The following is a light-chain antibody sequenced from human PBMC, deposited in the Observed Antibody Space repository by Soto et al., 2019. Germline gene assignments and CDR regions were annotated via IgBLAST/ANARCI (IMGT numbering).Light chain of an antibody. V-gene: IGKV3-20*01. J-gene: IGKJ1*01. CDR1: QSVGDTF. CDR3: GQFVSSPPRT. CDR2: GVS. Sequence: EIVLTQSPGTLSLSPGEKATLSCRASQSVGDTFLSWYQQKPGLAPRLLIYGVSNRATGIPDRFSGSGSGTDFILTISILEPEDFALYYCGQFVSSPPRTFGQGTKVEIK.